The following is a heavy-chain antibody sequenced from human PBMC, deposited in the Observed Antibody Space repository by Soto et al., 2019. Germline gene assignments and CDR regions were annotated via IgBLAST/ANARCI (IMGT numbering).Heavy chain of an antibody. CDR2: IYESGRT. J-gene: IGHJ5*02. D-gene: IGHD1-26*01. CDR3: ARGDRYSGSFSDYFDP. CDR1: GASISTGGYS. Sequence: PSETLSLPCFVSGASISTGGYSGSWFRQPPGKGPEWIGYIYESGRTYYKPSLKSRASISMDKSRNQFSVRLTSVTAADTAVYFCARGDRYSGSFSDYFDPWGQGTLVTVSS. V-gene: IGHV4-30-2*01.